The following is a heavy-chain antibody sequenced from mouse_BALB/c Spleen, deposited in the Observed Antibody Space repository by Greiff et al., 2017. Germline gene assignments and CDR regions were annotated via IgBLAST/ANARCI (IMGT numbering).Heavy chain of an antibody. CDR1: GFAFSSYD. CDR2: ISSGGGST. J-gene: IGHJ2*01. V-gene: IGHV5-12-1*01. CDR3: ARHTYDGFDY. Sequence: DVMLVESGGGLVKPGGSLKLSCAASGFAFSSYDMSWVRQTPEKRLEWVAYISSGGGSTYYPDTVKGRFTISRDNAKNTLYLQMSSLKSEDTAMYYCARHTYDGFDYWGQGTTLTVSS. D-gene: IGHD2-3*01.